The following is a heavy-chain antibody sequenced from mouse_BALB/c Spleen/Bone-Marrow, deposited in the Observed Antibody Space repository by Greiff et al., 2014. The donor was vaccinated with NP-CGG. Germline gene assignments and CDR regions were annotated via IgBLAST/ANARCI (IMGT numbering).Heavy chain of an antibody. CDR3: ARFDGYDVGFAY. Sequence: LQQSGSELVRPGASVKLSCKASGYTFTSYWMHWVKQRPGQGLEWIGSIYPGSGTAKYDEKFKNKATLTVDTSSSTAYMQLSSLTSEDSAVYYCARFDGYDVGFAYWGQGALVTVS. J-gene: IGHJ3*01. D-gene: IGHD2-2*01. CDR2: IYPGSGTA. CDR1: GYTFTSYW. V-gene: IGHV1S22*01.